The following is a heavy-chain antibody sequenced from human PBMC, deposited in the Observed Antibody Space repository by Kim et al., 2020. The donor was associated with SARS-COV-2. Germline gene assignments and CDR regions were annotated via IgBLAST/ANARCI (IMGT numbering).Heavy chain of an antibody. Sequence: SVKKYADSVKGRFTNSRDDSKDTLYLQMNSLRADDTAVYYCARGLTSPLDYWGQGTLVTVSS. J-gene: IGHJ4*02. D-gene: IGHD2-2*01. CDR3: ARGLTSPLDY. V-gene: IGHV3-30*03. CDR2: SVK.